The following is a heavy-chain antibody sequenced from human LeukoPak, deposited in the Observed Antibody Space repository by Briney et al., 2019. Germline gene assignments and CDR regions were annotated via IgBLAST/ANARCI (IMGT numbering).Heavy chain of an antibody. CDR3: ARDSRSGSYLGYYYYMDV. Sequence: GGSLRLSCAASGFTFSSYSMNWVRPAPGKGLEWVSSISSSSSYIYYADSVKGRFTISRDNAKNSLYLQMNSLRAEDTAVYYCARDSRSGSYLGYYYYMDVWGKGTTVTVSS. J-gene: IGHJ6*03. CDR2: ISSSSSYI. CDR1: GFTFSSYS. D-gene: IGHD1-26*01. V-gene: IGHV3-21*01.